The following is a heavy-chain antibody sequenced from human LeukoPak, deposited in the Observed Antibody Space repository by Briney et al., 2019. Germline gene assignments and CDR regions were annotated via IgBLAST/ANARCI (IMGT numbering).Heavy chain of an antibody. CDR2: IKYDGSEK. CDR1: GFPFYNYW. D-gene: IGHD6-13*01. Sequence: QPGGSLRLSCTASGFPFYNYWMTWVRQAPGKGLEVVANIKYDGSEKYYVDSVMGRFTISKDNAKNSLFLQMNSLRGEDTAVYYCARGRHWGITPTGTGFDYWGQGALVTASS. CDR3: ARGRHWGITPTGTGFDY. J-gene: IGHJ4*02. V-gene: IGHV3-7*04.